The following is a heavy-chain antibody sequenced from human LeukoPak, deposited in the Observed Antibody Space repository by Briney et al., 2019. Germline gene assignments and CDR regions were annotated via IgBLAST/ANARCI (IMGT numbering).Heavy chain of an antibody. CDR2: ISSSGSTI. Sequence: GGSLRLSCAASGFTFSSYNMNWVRQAPGKGLEWVSYISSSGSTIYYADSVKGRFTISRDNAKNSLYLQMNSLRAEDTAVYYCARGRLWFGGYFDYWGQGTLVTVSS. CDR3: ARGRLWFGGYFDY. V-gene: IGHV3-48*04. D-gene: IGHD3-10*01. J-gene: IGHJ4*02. CDR1: GFTFSSYN.